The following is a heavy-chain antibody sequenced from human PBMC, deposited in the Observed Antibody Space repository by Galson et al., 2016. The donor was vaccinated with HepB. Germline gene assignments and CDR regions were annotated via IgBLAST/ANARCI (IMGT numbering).Heavy chain of an antibody. CDR1: GYTFTSYG. Sequence: LVKVSCKASGYTFTSYGISWVRLAPGQGLEWMGWISGYNGNTNYARKFQGRVTLTTNTSTSTAYMELRSLRSDDTAVYYCARDIVLMVFSADYYYYGMDVWGQGTTVTVSS. CDR2: ISGYNGNT. CDR3: ARDIVLMVFSADYYYYGMDV. J-gene: IGHJ6*02. V-gene: IGHV1-18*01. D-gene: IGHD2-8*01.